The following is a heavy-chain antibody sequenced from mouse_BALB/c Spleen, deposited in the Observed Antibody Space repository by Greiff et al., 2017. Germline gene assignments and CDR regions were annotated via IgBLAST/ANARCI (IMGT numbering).Heavy chain of an antibody. CDR1: GFNIKDYY. CDR3: ARRGYGSSYDY. CDR2: IDPENGNT. J-gene: IGHJ2*01. D-gene: IGHD1-1*01. V-gene: IGHV14-1*02. Sequence: EVQLQQSGAELVRPGALVKLSCKASGFNIKDYYMHWVKQRPEQGLEWIGWIDPENGNTIYDPKFQGKASITADTSSNTAYLQLSSLTSEDTAVYYCARRGYGSSYDYGGQGTTLTVSS.